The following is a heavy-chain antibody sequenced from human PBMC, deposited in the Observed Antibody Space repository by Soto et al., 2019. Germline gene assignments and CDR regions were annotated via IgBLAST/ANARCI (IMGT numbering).Heavy chain of an antibody. CDR2: IFPGNSET. D-gene: IGHD2-15*01. J-gene: IGHJ5*02. V-gene: IGHV5-51*01. Sequence: GESLKISCKGSGYSFTSYWIGWVRQRPGKGLEWMGIIFPGNSETRYSPSFQGQVTISADKSIRTAYLQWSSLKASDTAIYYCARLSPVVTPGPPEIRPYNWFDTWGQGTLVTVSS. CDR3: ARLSPVVTPGPPEIRPYNWFDT. CDR1: GYSFTSYW.